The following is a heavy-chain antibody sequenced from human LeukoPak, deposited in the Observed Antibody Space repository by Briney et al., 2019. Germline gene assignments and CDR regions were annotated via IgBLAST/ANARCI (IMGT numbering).Heavy chain of an antibody. CDR3: ARYRPGYYFDY. J-gene: IGHJ4*02. V-gene: IGHV3-7*01. D-gene: IGHD3-9*01. CDR1: GFTFRNYW. CDR2: IKEDGSEK. Sequence: GGSLRLSCAVSGFTFRNYWMSWVRQAPGKGLEWVANIKEDGSEKYYVDSVKGRFTISRDNAKNSLYLQMSSLRAEDTAVYYCARYRPGYYFDYWGQGALVTVSS.